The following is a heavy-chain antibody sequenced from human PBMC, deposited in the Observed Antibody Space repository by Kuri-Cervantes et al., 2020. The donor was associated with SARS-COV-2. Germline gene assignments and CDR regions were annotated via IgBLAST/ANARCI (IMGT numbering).Heavy chain of an antibody. CDR2: VRGKANNYAT. CDR3: GTGSASGWYRRDFDF. V-gene: IGHV3-73*01. Sequence: GESLKISCEVSGFLFSASAIHWVRQGSGKGLEWVGRVRGKANNYATAYAASVKGRFTISRDDSKNMAYLQMNSLKTEDTGVYYCGTGSASGWYRRDFDFWGLGTLVTVSS. J-gene: IGHJ4*02. CDR1: GFLFSASA. D-gene: IGHD6-19*01.